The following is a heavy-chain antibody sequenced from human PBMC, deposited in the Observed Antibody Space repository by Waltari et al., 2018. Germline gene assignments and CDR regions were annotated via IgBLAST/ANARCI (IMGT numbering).Heavy chain of an antibody. CDR2: INHSGST. CDR3: ARVTGGGWYYY. CDR1: GGSFSGYY. Sequence: QVQPQQWGAGLLKPSETLSLTCAVYGGSFSGYYWIWIRQPPGKGLEWIGEINHSGSTNYNPSLKSRVTISVDTSKNQFSLKLSSVTAADTAVYYCARVTGGGWYYYWGQGTLVTVSS. V-gene: IGHV4-34*01. J-gene: IGHJ4*02. D-gene: IGHD6-19*01.